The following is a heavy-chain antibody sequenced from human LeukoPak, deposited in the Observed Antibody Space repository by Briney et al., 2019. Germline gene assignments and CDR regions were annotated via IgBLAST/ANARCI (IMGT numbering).Heavy chain of an antibody. D-gene: IGHD6-13*01. CDR1: GYSFIDYY. CDR3: ARDLAAALHGY. CDR2: INPNSGGT. V-gene: IGHV1-2*02. Sequence: ASVKVSCKASGYSFIDYYMHWVRQAPGQGLEWMGWINPNSGGTNYAQKFQGRVTMTRDTPIGTAYMELSTLTSDDTAVYYCARDLAAALHGYWGQGTLVTVSS. J-gene: IGHJ4*02.